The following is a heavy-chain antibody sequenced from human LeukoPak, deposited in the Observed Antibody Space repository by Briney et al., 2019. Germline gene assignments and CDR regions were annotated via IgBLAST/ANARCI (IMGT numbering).Heavy chain of an antibody. D-gene: IGHD5-12*01. J-gene: IGHJ4*02. CDR3: AQSEIDYRYRCDN. CDR1: GFTLSKYN. V-gene: IGHV3-48*01. Sequence: PGGSLRLSCAASGFTLSKYNMNWVRQAPGKGLEWVAYISSISSAMYYADSVKGRFTISRDNAKNSLYLQMNSLRADDTAVYYCAQSEIDYRYRCDNWGQGTLVTVSS. CDR2: ISSISSAM.